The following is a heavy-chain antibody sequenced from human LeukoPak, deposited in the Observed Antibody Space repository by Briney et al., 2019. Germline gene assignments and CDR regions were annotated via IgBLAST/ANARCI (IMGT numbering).Heavy chain of an antibody. CDR3: SRGMVRGDDYYTDV. D-gene: IGHD3-10*01. CDR1: GCTFSSYA. Sequence: SVKVSCKASGCTFSSYAISWVRQAPGQGLEWMGGIIPIFGTANYAQKFQGRVTITTDESTSTAYMELSSLRSEDTAVYYFSRGMVRGDDYYTDVWSKGTTVTVSS. CDR2: IIPIFGTA. J-gene: IGHJ6*03. V-gene: IGHV1-69*05.